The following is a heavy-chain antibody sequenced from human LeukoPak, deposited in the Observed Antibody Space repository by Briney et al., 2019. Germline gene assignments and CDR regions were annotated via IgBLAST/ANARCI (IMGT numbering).Heavy chain of an antibody. CDR2: ISYDGSNK. D-gene: IGHD3-10*01. CDR1: GFTFSSYG. J-gene: IGHJ4*02. CDR3: ARDDNGSGNYYKGADY. Sequence: GRSLRLSCAASGFTFSSYGMHWVRQAPGKGLEWVAVISYDGSNKYYADSVKGRFTISRDNSKNTLYLQVNSLRTEDTAMYYCARDDNGSGNYYKGADYWGQGTLVTVSS. V-gene: IGHV3-30*03.